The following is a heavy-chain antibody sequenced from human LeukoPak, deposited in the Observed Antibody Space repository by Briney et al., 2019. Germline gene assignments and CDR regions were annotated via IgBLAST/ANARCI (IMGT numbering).Heavy chain of an antibody. CDR1: GFTFSSYW. CDR2: IKQDGSEK. J-gene: IGHJ1*01. CDR3: AKGGEQVTWNFQN. Sequence: GGSLRLSCAASGFTFSSYWMSWVRQAPGKGLEWVANIKQDGSEKYYVDSVRGRFTISRDNSKNTLYLQMNSLRAEDTAVYYCAKGGEQVTWNFQNWGQGTLVTVSS. V-gene: IGHV3-7*03. D-gene: IGHD1/OR15-1a*01.